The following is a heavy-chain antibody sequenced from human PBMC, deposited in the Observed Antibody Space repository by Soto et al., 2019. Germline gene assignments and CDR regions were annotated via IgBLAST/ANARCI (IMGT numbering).Heavy chain of an antibody. CDR3: ARVIAAAADFHY. CDR1: SYTFASYG. J-gene: IGHJ4*02. Sequence: QVQLVQSGAEVKKPGASVKVSCKASSYTFASYGISWVRQAPGQGLEWMGWISAYNGNTNYAQKLQGRVTMTTDASTSTAFMQLRSLRSDDTAVYYCARVIAAAADFHYWGQGTLVTVSS. D-gene: IGHD6-13*01. V-gene: IGHV1-18*01. CDR2: ISAYNGNT.